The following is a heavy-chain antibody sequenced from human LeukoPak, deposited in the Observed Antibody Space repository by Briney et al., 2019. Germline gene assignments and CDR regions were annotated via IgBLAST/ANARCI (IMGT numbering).Heavy chain of an antibody. Sequence: PSETLSLTCTVSGGSISSYYWSWIRQPPGKGLEWIGYIYTSGSTNYNPSLKSRVTISVDTSKNQFPLKLSSVTAADTAVYYCARLGYCSSTSCQSHYYYYMDVWGKGTTVTVSS. D-gene: IGHD2-2*01. CDR2: IYTSGST. CDR1: GGSISSYY. J-gene: IGHJ6*03. CDR3: ARLGYCSSTSCQSHYYYYMDV. V-gene: IGHV4-4*09.